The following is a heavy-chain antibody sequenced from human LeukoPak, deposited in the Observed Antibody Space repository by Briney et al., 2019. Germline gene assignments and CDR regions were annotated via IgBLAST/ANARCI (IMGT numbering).Heavy chain of an antibody. D-gene: IGHD3-22*01. CDR2: IIPILGIA. CDR1: GGTFSSYA. CDR3: ARAPYYYDSSGYLGAFDI. V-gene: IGHV1-69*04. Sequence: SVKVSCKASGGTFSSYAISWVRQAPGQGLEWMGRIIPILGIANYAQKFQGRVTITADKSTSTAYMELSSLGSEDTAVYYCARAPYYYDSSGYLGAFDIWGQGTMVTVSS. J-gene: IGHJ3*02.